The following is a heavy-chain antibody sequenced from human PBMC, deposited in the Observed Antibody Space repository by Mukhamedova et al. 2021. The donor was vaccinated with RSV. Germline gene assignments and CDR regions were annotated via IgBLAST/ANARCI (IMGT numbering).Heavy chain of an antibody. CDR3: AKEKVSLGRARNWFDT. Sequence: QATGQGLEWVGWMSPNSGDTGYAQKFQGRVTMTMDPSINTAYMEMTSLTSDDTAVYYFAKEKVSLGRARNWFDTWGQGTLVTVAS. J-gene: IGHJ5*02. V-gene: IGHV1-8*01. D-gene: IGHD3-10*01. CDR2: MSPNSGDT.